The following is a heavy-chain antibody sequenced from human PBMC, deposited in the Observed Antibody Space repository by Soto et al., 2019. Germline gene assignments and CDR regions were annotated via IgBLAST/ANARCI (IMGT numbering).Heavy chain of an antibody. CDR1: SGSISSSNW. V-gene: IGHV4-4*02. Sequence: PSETLSLTCAVSSGSISSSNWWSWVRQPPGKGLEWIGEIYHSGSTNYNPSLKSRVTISVDKSKNQFSLKLSSVTAADTAVYYCARDGLDGSGGLDYWGQGTLVTVSS. J-gene: IGHJ4*02. CDR2: IYHSGST. CDR3: ARDGLDGSGGLDY. D-gene: IGHD3-10*01.